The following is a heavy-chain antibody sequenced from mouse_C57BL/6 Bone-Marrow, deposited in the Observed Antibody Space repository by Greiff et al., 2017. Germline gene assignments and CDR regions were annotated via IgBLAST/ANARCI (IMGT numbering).Heavy chain of an antibody. J-gene: IGHJ3*01. Sequence: QVQLQQSGAELVKPGASVKMSCKASGYTFTSYWITWVKQRPGQGLEWIGDIYPGSGSTNYNEKFKSKATLTVDTSSSTAYMQLSSLTSDDSAVYYCARLYYGSSYRFAYWGQGTLVTVSA. CDR3: ARLYYGSSYRFAY. CDR2: IYPGSGST. D-gene: IGHD1-1*01. V-gene: IGHV1-55*01. CDR1: GYTFTSYW.